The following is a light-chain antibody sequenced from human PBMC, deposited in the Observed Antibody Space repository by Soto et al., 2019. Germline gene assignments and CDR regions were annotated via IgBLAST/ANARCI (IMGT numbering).Light chain of an antibody. CDR2: KAS. Sequence: DIQMTQSRSTLSASVGDRVTITCRASQSISSWLAWYQQKPGKAPKLLIYKASSLESGVPSRFSGSGSGTEFTLTISSLQPDDSATYYCQQYNSYPVTFGQGTKVDIK. J-gene: IGKJ1*01. CDR3: QQYNSYPVT. CDR1: QSISSW. V-gene: IGKV1-5*03.